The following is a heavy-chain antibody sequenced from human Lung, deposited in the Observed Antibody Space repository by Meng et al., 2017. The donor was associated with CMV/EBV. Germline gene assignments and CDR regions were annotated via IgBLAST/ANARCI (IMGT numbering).Heavy chain of an antibody. D-gene: IGHD6-19*01. CDR1: GFTCSDHY. Sequence: SXKISXAASGFTCSDHYMDWVRQAPGKGLEWVGRIRNKANRDTTEYAASVKGRFTISRDDSRNSLYLQMNSLKTEDTAVYYCARWTSGRCDYWGQGTRVTVSS. V-gene: IGHV3-72*01. CDR2: IRNKANRDTT. J-gene: IGHJ4*02. CDR3: ARWTSGRCDY.